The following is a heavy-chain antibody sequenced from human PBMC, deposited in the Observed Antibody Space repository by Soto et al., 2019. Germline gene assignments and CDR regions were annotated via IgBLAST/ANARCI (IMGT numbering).Heavy chain of an antibody. CDR3: ARGDGYIFEY. CDR2: MNPNTGDT. CDR1: GYTFISYD. J-gene: IGHJ4*02. D-gene: IGHD5-12*01. Sequence: QVQLVQSGAEVKKPGASVKVSCKASGYTFISYDINWVRQATGQGLEWMGWMNPNTGDTGYAQKFQGRVTMTRNTSINTANLELSSLRSGDTAVYFFARGDGYIFEYWGQGTLVTVS. V-gene: IGHV1-8*01.